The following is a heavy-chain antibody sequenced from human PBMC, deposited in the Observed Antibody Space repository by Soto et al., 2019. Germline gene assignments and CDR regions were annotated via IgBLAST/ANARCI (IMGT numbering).Heavy chain of an antibody. Sequence: EALSRTCTGVGGSISSYYWSWIRQPPGKGLEWIGYIYYIGSTNYNPSLKSRVTISVDTSKNQFSLKLSSVTAADTAVYYCARGGRYDTYYFDYWGQGTLVTVSS. CDR3: ARGGRYDTYYFDY. CDR2: IYYIGST. D-gene: IGHD3-22*01. V-gene: IGHV4-59*01. J-gene: IGHJ4*02. CDR1: GGSISSYY.